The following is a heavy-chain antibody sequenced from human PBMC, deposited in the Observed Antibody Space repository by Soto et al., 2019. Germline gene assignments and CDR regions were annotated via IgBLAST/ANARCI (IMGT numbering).Heavy chain of an antibody. CDR1: GFTFSSYA. Sequence: EVQLLESGGGLVQPGGSLRLSCAASGFTFSSYAMSWVRQAPGKGLEWVSAISGSGGSTYYADSVKGRFTISRDNSKNTLYLQMNSLRAEDTAVYYCAYGDHPLLAYFQHWGQGTLVTVSS. J-gene: IGHJ1*01. CDR3: AYGDHPLLAYFQH. V-gene: IGHV3-23*01. D-gene: IGHD4-17*01. CDR2: ISGSGGST.